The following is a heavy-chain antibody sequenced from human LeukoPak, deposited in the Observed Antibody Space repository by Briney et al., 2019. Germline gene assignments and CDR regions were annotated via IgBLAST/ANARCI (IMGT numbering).Heavy chain of an antibody. J-gene: IGHJ3*02. CDR2: MNPNSGNT. CDR3: ARFTAMVPEGAFDI. V-gene: IGHV1-8*01. D-gene: IGHD5-18*01. Sequence: GASVKVSCKASGYTFTSYDINWVRQATGQGLEWMGRMNPNSGNTGYAQKFQGRVTMTRNTSISTAYMELSSLRSEDTAVYYCARFTAMVPEGAFDIWGQGTMVTVSS. CDR1: GYTFTSYD.